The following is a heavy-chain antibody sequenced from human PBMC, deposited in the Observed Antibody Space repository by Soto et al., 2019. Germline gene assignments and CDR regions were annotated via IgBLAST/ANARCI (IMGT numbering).Heavy chain of an antibody. Sequence: QLQLQESGPGLVKPSETLSLTCTVSGGSISSSSYYWGWIRQPPGKGLEWIRSIYYSGSTYYNPSLKSRVTISVDTSKNQFSLKLSSVTAADTAVYYCASLHLVNFWSGFTHIDYWGQGTLVTVSS. CDR2: IYYSGST. CDR3: ASLHLVNFWSGFTHIDY. D-gene: IGHD3-3*01. J-gene: IGHJ4*02. CDR1: GGSISSSSYY. V-gene: IGHV4-39*01.